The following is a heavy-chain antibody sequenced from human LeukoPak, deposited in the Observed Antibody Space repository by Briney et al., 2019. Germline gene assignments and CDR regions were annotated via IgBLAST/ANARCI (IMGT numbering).Heavy chain of an antibody. CDR2: ISGSGGST. D-gene: IGHD3-22*01. V-gene: IGHV3-23*01. CDR1: GFTFSGYA. J-gene: IGHJ3*02. CDR3: AKLDYYDSSGYYNDAFDI. Sequence: GGSLRLSCAASGFTFSGYAMSWVRQAPGKGLEWVSAISGSGGSTYYADSVKGRFTISRDNSKNTLYLQMNSLRAEDTAVYYCAKLDYYDSSGYYNDAFDIWGQGTMVTVSS.